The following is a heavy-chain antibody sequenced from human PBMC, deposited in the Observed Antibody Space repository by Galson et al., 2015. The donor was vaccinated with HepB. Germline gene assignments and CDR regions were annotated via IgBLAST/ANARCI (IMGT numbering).Heavy chain of an antibody. CDR2: INHSGST. CDR1: GGSFSGYY. D-gene: IGHD1-26*01. Sequence: SETLSLTCAVYGGSFSGYYWSWIRQPPGKGLEWIGEINHSGSTNYNPSLKSRVTISVDTSKNQFSLKLSSVTAADTAVYYCARGVGGWEPVWGQGTLVTVSS. CDR3: ARGVGGWEPV. V-gene: IGHV4-34*01. J-gene: IGHJ4*02.